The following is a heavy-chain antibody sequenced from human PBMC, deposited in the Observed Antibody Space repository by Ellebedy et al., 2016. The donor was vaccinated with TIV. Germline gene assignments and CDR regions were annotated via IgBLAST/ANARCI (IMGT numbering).Heavy chain of an antibody. CDR1: GFTFSNYA. J-gene: IGHJ6*02. CDR3: SREGVDAGTDV. V-gene: IGHV3-30*04. CDR2: ISYDGNNK. Sequence: GGSLRLSCAASGFTFSNYAFYWVRQAPGKGLEWVAIISYDGNNKFYLDSVEGRFSISRDDSKNTLYLQMNSLRPEDTAVYYCSREGVDAGTDVWGQGTTVIVSS. D-gene: IGHD2-8*01.